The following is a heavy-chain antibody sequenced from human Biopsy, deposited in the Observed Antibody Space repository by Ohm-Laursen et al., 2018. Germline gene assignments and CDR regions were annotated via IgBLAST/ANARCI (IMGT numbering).Heavy chain of an antibody. V-gene: IGHV4-4*07. Sequence: TLSLTCTVSGGSLKIYYWSWIRQPAGKGLEWIGRVYTSGSTSYNPSLESRVTMSVVTSKNQFSLKVTSMTAADTALYYCARDYGLELGGLEAFDIWGQGTMVTVSS. CDR2: VYTSGST. CDR3: ARDYGLELGGLEAFDI. D-gene: IGHD1-7*01. CDR1: GGSLKIYY. J-gene: IGHJ3*02.